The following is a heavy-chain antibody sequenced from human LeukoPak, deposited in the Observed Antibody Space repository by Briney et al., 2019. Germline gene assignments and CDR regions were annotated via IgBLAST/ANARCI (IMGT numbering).Heavy chain of an antibody. J-gene: IGHJ4*02. D-gene: IGHD1-26*01. V-gene: IGHV4-34*01. CDR3: ARGGSYPTSNDY. CDR2: INHSGTT. Sequence: SETLSLTCTIYGGPFNGYYWSWIRQPPGKGLEWIGEINHSGTTNYNPSLKSRVTIPVDTSKNQFSLKLSSMTAADTAVYYCARGGSYPTSNDYWGQGTLVTVSS. CDR1: GGPFNGYY.